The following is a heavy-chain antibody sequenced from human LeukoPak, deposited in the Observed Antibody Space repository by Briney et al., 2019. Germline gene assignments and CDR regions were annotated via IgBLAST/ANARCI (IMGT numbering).Heavy chain of an antibody. CDR3: ARDLIPPYSSSSEGFDY. J-gene: IGHJ4*02. D-gene: IGHD6-6*01. Sequence: SQTLSLTCAISGDSVSSNSAAWNWIRQSPSRGLEWLGRTYYRSKWYNDYAVSVKSRITINPDTSKNQFSLQLNSVTPEDTAVYYCARDLIPPYSSSSEGFDYWGQRTLVTVSS. V-gene: IGHV6-1*01. CDR2: TYYRSKWYN. CDR1: GDSVSSNSAA.